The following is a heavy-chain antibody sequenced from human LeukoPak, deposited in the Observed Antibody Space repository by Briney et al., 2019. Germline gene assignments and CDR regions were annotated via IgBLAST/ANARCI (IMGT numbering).Heavy chain of an antibody. V-gene: IGHV3-11*04. CDR1: GFTFSDYY. CDR2: IATSGTSV. Sequence: GGSLRLSCAASGFTFSDYYMSWIRQAPGKGLEWVSNIATSGTSVHYADSVKGRFTISRDNAKNSLYLQMNSLRAEDTAVYYCARVTYYDFWIGWYYFDYWGQGTLVTVSS. CDR3: ARVTYYDFWIGWYYFDY. J-gene: IGHJ4*02. D-gene: IGHD3/OR15-3a*01.